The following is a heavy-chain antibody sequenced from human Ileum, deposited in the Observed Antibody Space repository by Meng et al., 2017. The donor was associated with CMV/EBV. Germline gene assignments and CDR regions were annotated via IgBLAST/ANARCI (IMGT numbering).Heavy chain of an antibody. V-gene: IGHV3-23*01. Sequence: FAFSSYGMSWVRQAPGKGLEWVSAISGSGGSTYYEDSVKGRFTISRDNSKYTLYLQMNSLSAEDTAVYYCAKDSGVVVPAAIPYFQHWGQGTLVTVSS. CDR2: ISGSGGST. CDR1: FAFSSYG. D-gene: IGHD2-2*02. J-gene: IGHJ1*01. CDR3: AKDSGVVVPAAIPYFQH.